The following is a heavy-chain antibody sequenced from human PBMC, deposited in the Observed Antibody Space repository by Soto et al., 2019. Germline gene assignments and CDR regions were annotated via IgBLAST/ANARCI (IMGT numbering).Heavy chain of an antibody. CDR3: AREGATMVRGVHNWFDP. J-gene: IGHJ5*02. CDR2: IYYSGST. Sequence: PSETLSLTCTVSGGSISSYYWSWIRQAPGEGLEWIGYIYYSGSTNYNPSLKSRVTISVDTSKNQFSLKLSSVTAADTAVYYCAREGATMVRGVHNWFDPWGQGTLVTVSS. D-gene: IGHD3-10*01. CDR1: GGSISSYY. V-gene: IGHV4-59*01.